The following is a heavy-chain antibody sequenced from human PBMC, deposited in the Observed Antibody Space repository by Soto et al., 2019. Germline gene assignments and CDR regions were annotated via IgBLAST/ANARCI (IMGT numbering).Heavy chain of an antibody. J-gene: IGHJ4*02. CDR2: IIHIFGTA. Sequence: QVQLVQSGAEVRKPGSSVKVSCKASGGTFSRHAISWVRQAPGQGLEWMGGIIHIFGTANHAQKFQGRVRIIADESTSTVYMELSSLRSEDTAMYYCARGWGYDSNDYYYAYWGQGTLVIVSS. CDR3: ARGWGYDSNDYYYAY. D-gene: IGHD3-22*01. V-gene: IGHV1-69*01. CDR1: GGTFSRHA.